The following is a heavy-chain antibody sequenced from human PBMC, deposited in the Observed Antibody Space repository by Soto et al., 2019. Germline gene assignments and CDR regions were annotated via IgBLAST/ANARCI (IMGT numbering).Heavy chain of an antibody. D-gene: IGHD1-1*01. Sequence: GCLILSCSAWGFTFSDHYMSGIRQAPGKGLEWIGYSSNSGSFTRYADSVKGRFSISRDNAKNSLYLQINSLRGDDTAVYYCVRSGDNYNLLDYWGQGTPVTVYS. CDR2: SSNSGSFT. J-gene: IGHJ4*02. V-gene: IGHV3-11*06. CDR1: GFTFSDHY. CDR3: VRSGDNYNLLDY.